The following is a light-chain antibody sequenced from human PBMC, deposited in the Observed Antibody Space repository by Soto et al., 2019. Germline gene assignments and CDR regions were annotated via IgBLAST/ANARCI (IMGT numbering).Light chain of an antibody. CDR2: DAS. CDR1: QSISVY. Sequence: EIVLTQSPATLSLSPGERATLSCRASQSISVYLAWYQQKLGQAPRLLIYDASNRATGIPARFSGSGSGTDFTLTISSLEPEGFAVYYCQQRSNWPRTFGQGTKVEIK. CDR3: QQRSNWPRT. V-gene: IGKV3-11*01. J-gene: IGKJ1*01.